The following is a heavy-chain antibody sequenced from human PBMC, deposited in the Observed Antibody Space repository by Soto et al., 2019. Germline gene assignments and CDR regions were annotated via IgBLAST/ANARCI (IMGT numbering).Heavy chain of an antibody. CDR1: GFTFRSYT. J-gene: IGHJ4*02. V-gene: IGHV3-23*01. Sequence: PGGSLRLSCSASGFTFRSYTMNWVRLAPGKGLEWVSGVNSGGGPTYYADSVTGRFTISRDNSKNTLYLQMNSLRVEDTAVYYCAKARQPDGIWTFDYWGQGTLVTVSS. CDR2: VNSGGGPT. D-gene: IGHD3-9*01. CDR3: AKARQPDGIWTFDY.